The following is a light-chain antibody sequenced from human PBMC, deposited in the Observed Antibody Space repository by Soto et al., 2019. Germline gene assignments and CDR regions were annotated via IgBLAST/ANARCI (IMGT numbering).Light chain of an antibody. V-gene: IGKV3-15*01. J-gene: IGKJ5*01. Sequence: EIVMTQSQATLSVSPGERSTLYCRAGQSVSNNLAWYQPKPGQAPRLLIYDTSTRATGIPARFSGSGSGTEFTLTIRSLQSEDFAVYYCQQYSNWPPITCGQGTRLEIK. CDR2: DTS. CDR1: QSVSNN. CDR3: QQYSNWPPIT.